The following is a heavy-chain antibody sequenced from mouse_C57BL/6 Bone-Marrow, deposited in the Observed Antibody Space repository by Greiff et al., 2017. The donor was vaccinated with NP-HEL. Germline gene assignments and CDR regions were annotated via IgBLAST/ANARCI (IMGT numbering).Heavy chain of an antibody. V-gene: IGHV1-69*01. Sequence: QVQLQQPGAELVMPGASVKLSCKASGYTFTSYWMHWVKQRPGQGLEWIGEIDPSDSYTNYNQKFTGKSTLTVDNSSSTAYMQLSSLTTEDSAVYYCARSGYSNFYAMDYWGQGTSVTVSS. J-gene: IGHJ4*01. CDR3: ARSGYSNFYAMDY. D-gene: IGHD2-5*01. CDR1: GYTFTSYW. CDR2: IDPSDSYT.